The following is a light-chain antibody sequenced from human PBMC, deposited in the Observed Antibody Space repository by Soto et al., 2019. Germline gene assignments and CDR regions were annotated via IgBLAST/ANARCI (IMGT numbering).Light chain of an antibody. J-gene: IGLJ1*01. Sequence: QSALTQPPSASGSPVQSVTISCTGTSSDVGGYNYVSWYQQHPGKAPKLMIYEVSKRPSGVPDRFSGSKSDNTASLTVSGLQAEDEADYYCSSQGVFGTGTKVTVL. V-gene: IGLV2-8*01. CDR2: EVS. CDR1: SSDVGGYNY. CDR3: SSQGV.